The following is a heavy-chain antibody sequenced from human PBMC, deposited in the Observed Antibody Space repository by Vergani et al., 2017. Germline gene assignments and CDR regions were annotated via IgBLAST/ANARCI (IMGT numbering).Heavy chain of an antibody. CDR2: ISGSGGST. D-gene: IGHD2-2*01. J-gene: IGHJ5*02. Sequence: EMQLLESGGGLVKPGGSLRLSCAASGFTFGSYAMTWVRQAPGKGLEWVSAISGSGGSTYYADSVKGRFTISRDNSKNTLYLQMNSLRAGDTAVYYCAKSGGGTSHPWGQGTLVTVSS. CDR3: AKSGGGTSHP. V-gene: IGHV3-23*01. CDR1: GFTFGSYA.